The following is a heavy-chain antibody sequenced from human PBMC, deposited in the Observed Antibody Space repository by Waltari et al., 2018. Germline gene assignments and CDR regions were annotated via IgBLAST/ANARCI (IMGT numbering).Heavy chain of an antibody. J-gene: IGHJ4*02. D-gene: IGHD5-18*01. V-gene: IGHV3-30*18. Sequence: QVQLVESGGGVVQPGRSLRLSCAASGFTFSSYGMHWVRQAPGKGLEWVAVISDDGSNKYYADSVKGRFTISRDNSKNTLYLQMNSLRAEDTAVYYCAKAQGRRRNVDTAFFDYWGQGTLVTVSS. CDR2: ISDDGSNK. CDR1: GFTFSSYG. CDR3: AKAQGRRRNVDTAFFDY.